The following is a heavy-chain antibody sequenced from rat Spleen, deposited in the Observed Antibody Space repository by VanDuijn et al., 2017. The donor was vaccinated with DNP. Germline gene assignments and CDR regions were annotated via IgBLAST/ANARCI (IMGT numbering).Heavy chain of an antibody. Sequence: EVQLVESGGGLVQPGRSLKLSCAVSGITFSDHNMAWVRQAPKKGLEWVASISTSGGSTYYRDSVKGRFSISRDNAQNTLYLQMSKLGSEDTAIYYCARETGPAYYWGQGVMVTVSS. CDR1: GITFSDHN. CDR2: ISTSGGST. V-gene: IGHV5-25*01. CDR3: ARETGPAYY. J-gene: IGHJ2*01. D-gene: IGHD4-1*01.